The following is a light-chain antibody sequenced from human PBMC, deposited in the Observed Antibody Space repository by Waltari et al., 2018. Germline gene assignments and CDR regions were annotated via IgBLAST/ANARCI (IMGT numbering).Light chain of an antibody. J-gene: IGLJ2*01. CDR2: DVD. Sequence: QSVLTQPASVSGSPGQSITIPCTGTSSDIGGYRFVSWYQQHPGKGPKLMIYDVDNRPSGVSNRFSASKSGNTASLTISGLQADDEAAYYCSSYTSNTTSHVIFGGGTKLTVL. CDR1: SSDIGGYRF. V-gene: IGLV2-14*03. CDR3: SSYTSNTTSHVI.